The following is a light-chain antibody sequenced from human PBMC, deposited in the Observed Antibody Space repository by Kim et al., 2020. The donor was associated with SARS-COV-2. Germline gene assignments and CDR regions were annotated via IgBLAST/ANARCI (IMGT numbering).Light chain of an antibody. CDR1: QSVLYSSNNKNY. J-gene: IGKJ2*01. Sequence: DIVMTQSPDSLAVSLGERATINCKSSQSVLYSSNNKNYLAWYQQKPGQPPKLLIYWASARESGVPDRFSGSGFGTDFTLTISSLQAEDVAVYYCQQYYSTPYTVGQGTKLEI. V-gene: IGKV4-1*01. CDR2: WAS. CDR3: QQYYSTPYT.